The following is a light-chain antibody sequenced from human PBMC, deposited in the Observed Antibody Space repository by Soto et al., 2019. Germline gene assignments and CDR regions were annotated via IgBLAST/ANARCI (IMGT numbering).Light chain of an antibody. V-gene: IGLV2-23*02. Sequence: QSVLTQPASVSGSPGQSITFSCTGSSDDIGNFNLVSWYQQYPGKAPKLILYEVNKRTLGVSDRFSGSKSGNTASLTISGLQAEDEADYHCCSYAGSRWVFGGGTKLTVL. CDR1: SDDIGNFNL. CDR3: CSYAGSRWV. J-gene: IGLJ3*02. CDR2: EVN.